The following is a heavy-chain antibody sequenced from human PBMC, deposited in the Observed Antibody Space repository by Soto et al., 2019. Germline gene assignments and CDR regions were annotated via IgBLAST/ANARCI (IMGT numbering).Heavy chain of an antibody. CDR2: ISAYNGNT. CDR3: ASAGPGIFGVAQFDY. J-gene: IGHJ4*02. CDR1: GYTFTSYG. D-gene: IGHD3-3*01. Sequence: GASVKVSCKASGYTFTSYGISWVRQAPGQGLEWMGWISAYNGNTNYAQKLQGRVTMTTDTSTSTAYMELRSLRSDDTAVYYCASAGPGIFGVAQFDYWGQGTLVTVSS. V-gene: IGHV1-18*01.